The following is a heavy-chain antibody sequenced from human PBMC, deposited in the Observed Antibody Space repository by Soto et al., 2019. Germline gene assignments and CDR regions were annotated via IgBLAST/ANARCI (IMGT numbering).Heavy chain of an antibody. Sequence: GSLRLSCTCSGFTFSSSTMTWVRQGPGKGLEWVSSISSSSSYIYFADSLKGRFTISRDNAKNSLYLQMNSLRAEDTAVYYCARDIGEMSAVWGQGTQVTVSS. V-gene: IGHV3-21*06. J-gene: IGHJ4*02. CDR3: ARDIGEMSAV. CDR1: GFTFSSST. D-gene: IGHD3-10*01. CDR2: ISSSSSYI.